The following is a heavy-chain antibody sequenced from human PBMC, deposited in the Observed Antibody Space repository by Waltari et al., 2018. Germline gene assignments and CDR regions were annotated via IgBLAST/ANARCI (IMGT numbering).Heavy chain of an antibody. V-gene: IGHV1-3*01. CDR2: INAGNGNA. D-gene: IGHD1-26*01. Sequence: QVQLVQSGAEVKKPGASVKVSCKASGYTFTSYAMHWVRQAPGQRLAGMGWINAGNGNAKDTHKFHGRVTLTRDTSASTAYMELSSLRSEDTAVYYCASDRSSLGGSYYRLFAPGGQGTLVTVSS. J-gene: IGHJ5*02. CDR1: GYTFTSYA. CDR3: ASDRSSLGGSYYRLFAP.